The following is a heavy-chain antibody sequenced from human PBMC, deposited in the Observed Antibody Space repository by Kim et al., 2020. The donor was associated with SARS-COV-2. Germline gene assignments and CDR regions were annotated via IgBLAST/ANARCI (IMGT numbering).Heavy chain of an antibody. D-gene: IGHD6-6*01. Sequence: GGSLRLSCAASGFTFSSFSMNWVRQAPGKGLEWVSSISSSSRYIIYADSVKGRFTISRDNAKNSLYLHMNSLRVEDTAVYYCAGLYSGSAKGNYYYGMDVWGQGTTVTVSS. J-gene: IGHJ6*02. CDR3: AGLYSGSAKGNYYYGMDV. V-gene: IGHV3-21*01. CDR1: GFTFSSFS. CDR2: ISSSSRYI.